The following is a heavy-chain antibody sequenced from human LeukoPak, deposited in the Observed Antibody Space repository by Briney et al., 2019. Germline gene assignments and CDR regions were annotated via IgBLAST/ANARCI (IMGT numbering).Heavy chain of an antibody. Sequence: GGSMRLSSAASPFTLSRYAMSWVRPPPGRGREWVSAISGSGGSTYYADSVKGRFTISRGNSKNTLYLQMNSLRAEDTAVYYCAKVSRGAGLSDYWGQGTLVTVSS. V-gene: IGHV3-23*01. J-gene: IGHJ4*02. D-gene: IGHD3-10*01. CDR3: AKVSRGAGLSDY. CDR2: ISGSGGST. CDR1: PFTLSRYA.